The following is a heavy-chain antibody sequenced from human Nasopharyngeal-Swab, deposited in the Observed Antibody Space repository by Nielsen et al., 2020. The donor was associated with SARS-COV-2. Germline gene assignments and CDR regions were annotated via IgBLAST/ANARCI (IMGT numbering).Heavy chain of an antibody. J-gene: IGHJ4*02. Sequence: SETLSLTCAVYGGSFSGYYWSWIRQPPGKGLEWIGEINHSGSTNYNPSLKSRVTISVDTSKNQFSLKLSSVTAADTAVYYCARGLLLGRWLRTREGGIDYWGQGTLVTVSS. V-gene: IGHV4-34*01. CDR2: INHSGST. CDR3: ARGLLLGRWLRTREGGIDY. D-gene: IGHD5-24*01. CDR1: GGSFSGYY.